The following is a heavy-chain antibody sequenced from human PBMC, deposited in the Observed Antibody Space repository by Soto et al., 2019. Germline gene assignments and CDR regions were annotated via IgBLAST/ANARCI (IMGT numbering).Heavy chain of an antibody. CDR1: GGTFSSYT. V-gene: IGHV1-69*02. CDR2: IIPILGIA. Sequence: QVQLVQSGAEVKKPGSSVKVSCKASGGTFSSYTISWVRQAPGQGLEWMGRIIPILGIANYAQKFQGRVTXTXDKSTSTAYMELSSLRSEDTAVYYCAESPNRNWFDPWGQGTLVTVSS. J-gene: IGHJ5*02. CDR3: AESPNRNWFDP.